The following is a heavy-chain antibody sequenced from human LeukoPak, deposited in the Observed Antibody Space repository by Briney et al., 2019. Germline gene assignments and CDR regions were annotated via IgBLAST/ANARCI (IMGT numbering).Heavy chain of an antibody. CDR3: ARRDTSSWYKDDAFDI. J-gene: IGHJ3*02. Sequence: SETLSLTCTVSGGSISSYYWSRIRQPPGKGLEWIGYIYYSGSTKYNPSLKSRVTISVDTSKNQFSLKLSSVTAADTAVYYCARRDTSSWYKDDAFDIWGQGTMVTVSS. CDR2: IYYSGST. V-gene: IGHV4-59*08. CDR1: GGSISSYY. D-gene: IGHD6-13*01.